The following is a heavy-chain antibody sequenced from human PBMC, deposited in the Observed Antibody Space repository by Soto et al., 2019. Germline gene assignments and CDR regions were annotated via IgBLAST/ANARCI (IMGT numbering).Heavy chain of an antibody. Sequence: PSETLSLTCVVSGASLSSGDYYWSWIRQPPGKGLEWIGYIYYSGSTYYNPSLKSRVTISVDTSKNQFSLKLSSVTAADTAVYYCAREGVSGDYYYGMDVWGQGTTVTVS. CDR1: GASLSSGDYY. CDR3: AREGVSGDYYYGMDV. J-gene: IGHJ6*02. V-gene: IGHV4-30-4*01. CDR2: IYYSGST. D-gene: IGHD3-10*01.